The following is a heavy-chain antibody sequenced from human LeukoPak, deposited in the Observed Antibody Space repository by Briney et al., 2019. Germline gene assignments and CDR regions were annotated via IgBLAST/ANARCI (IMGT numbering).Heavy chain of an antibody. Sequence: SETLSLTCTVSGGSISSYYWSWIRQPPGKGLEWIGYIYYSGSTDYNPSLKSRATISVDTSKNQFSLKLSSVTAADTAVYYCARGGWIYYFNYWGQGTLVTVSS. CDR1: GGSISSYY. J-gene: IGHJ4*02. CDR3: ARGGWIYYFNY. CDR2: IYYSGST. V-gene: IGHV4-59*01. D-gene: IGHD2-2*03.